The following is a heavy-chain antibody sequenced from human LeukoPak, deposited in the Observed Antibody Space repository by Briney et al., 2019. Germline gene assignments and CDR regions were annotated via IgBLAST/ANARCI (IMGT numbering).Heavy chain of an antibody. Sequence: SETLSLTCTVSGGSISSSSYYWGWICQPPGKGLEWIGSIYYSGSTYYNPSLKSRVTISVDTSKNQFSLKLSSVTAADTAVYYCARSGGYYPFDYWGQGTLVTVSS. J-gene: IGHJ4*02. D-gene: IGHD3-3*01. CDR1: GGSISSSSYY. CDR2: IYYSGST. V-gene: IGHV4-39*01. CDR3: ARSGGYYPFDY.